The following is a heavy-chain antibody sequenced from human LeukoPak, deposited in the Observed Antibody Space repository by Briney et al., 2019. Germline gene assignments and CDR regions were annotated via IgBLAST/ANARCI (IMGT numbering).Heavy chain of an antibody. D-gene: IGHD6-19*01. CDR3: ARYDVGWYYFDY. CDR1: GGSISSSNW. CDR2: IYRSGST. J-gene: IGHJ4*02. Sequence: SSETLSLTCVVSGGSISSSNWWSWVRQPPEKGLEGIGEIYRSGSTNYNPSLKSRVTISVDKSKNQFSLKLSSVTAADTAVYYCARYDVGWYYFDYWGQGTLVTVSS. V-gene: IGHV4-4*02.